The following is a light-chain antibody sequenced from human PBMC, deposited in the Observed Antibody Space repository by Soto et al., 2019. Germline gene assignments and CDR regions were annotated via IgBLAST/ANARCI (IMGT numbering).Light chain of an antibody. CDR3: QQYYSTRT. CDR1: QTVLYSSNNKNY. Sequence: DIVMTQSPDSLAVSLGERATINCKSSQTVLYSSNNKNYLAWYQQKPGQPPKLLIYWASTRESGVPDRFSGSGSGTDFTLTISSLQAEDVAVYYCQQYYSTRTFRQGTKVDIK. CDR2: WAS. V-gene: IGKV4-1*01. J-gene: IGKJ1*01.